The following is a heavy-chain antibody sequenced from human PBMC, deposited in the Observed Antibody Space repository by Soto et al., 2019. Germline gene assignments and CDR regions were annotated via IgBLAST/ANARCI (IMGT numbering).Heavy chain of an antibody. D-gene: IGHD3-3*01. J-gene: IGHJ2*01. CDR1: GYTFTDYG. V-gene: IGHV1-18*01. Sequence: QVQLVQSGAEVEKPGASVKVSCKASGYTFTDYGITWVRQAPGQGLEWMGWISAYNGHTNYVQKLRGRVNKTTDTSTTTAYMELRSLRSDDTAVYYCARVGLGFDFWSVYRGHFWYFELWGRGTLVTVSS. CDR2: ISAYNGHT. CDR3: ARVGLGFDFWSVYRGHFWYFEL.